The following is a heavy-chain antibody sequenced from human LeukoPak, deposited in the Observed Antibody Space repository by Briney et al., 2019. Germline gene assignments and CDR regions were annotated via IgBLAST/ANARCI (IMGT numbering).Heavy chain of an antibody. D-gene: IGHD5-12*01. CDR2: NCYSGTT. CDR1: GGSISSGDYY. Sequence: SETLSLTCTVSGGSISSGDYYWSWIRQPPGKGLEWIGYNCYSGTTYYNPSLKSRVTISVDTSKNQFSLKLSSVTAADTAVYYCAREYRGYSGYDYWGNWFDPWGQGTLVTVSS. V-gene: IGHV4-30-4*01. CDR3: AREYRGYSGYDYWGNWFDP. J-gene: IGHJ5*02.